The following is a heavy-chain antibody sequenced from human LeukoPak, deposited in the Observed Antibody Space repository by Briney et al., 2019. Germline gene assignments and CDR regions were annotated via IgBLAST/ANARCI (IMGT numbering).Heavy chain of an antibody. CDR2: INPYSGGT. CDR1: GYTFTGHY. J-gene: IGHJ3*02. D-gene: IGHD6-6*01. V-gene: IGHV1-2*02. CDR3: ARRIAGRLINDAFDI. Sequence: GASVKVSCKASGYTFTGHYMHWVRQAPGQGLEWMGWINPYSGGTHYALIFQDRVTMTRDTSISTAHMELSRLRSDDTAVYYCARRIAGRLINDAFDIWGQGTMVTVSS.